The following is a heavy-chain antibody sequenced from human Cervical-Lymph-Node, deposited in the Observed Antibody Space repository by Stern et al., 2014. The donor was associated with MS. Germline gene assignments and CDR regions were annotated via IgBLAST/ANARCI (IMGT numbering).Heavy chain of an antibody. CDR3: ASQRVRYCSGGSCYSDY. Sequence: QLVQSGGGLVKPGGSLRLSCAASGFTFSSYSMNWVRQAPGKGLEWVSSISSSSSYIYYADSVKGRFTISRDNAKNSLYLQMNSLRAEDTAVYYCASQRVRYCSGGSCYSDYWGQGTLVTVSS. V-gene: IGHV3-21*01. J-gene: IGHJ4*02. CDR1: GFTFSSYS. CDR2: ISSSSSYI. D-gene: IGHD2-15*01.